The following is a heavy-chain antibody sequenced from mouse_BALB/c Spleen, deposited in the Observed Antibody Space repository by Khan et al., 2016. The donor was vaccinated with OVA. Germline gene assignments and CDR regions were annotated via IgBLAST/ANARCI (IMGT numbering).Heavy chain of an antibody. D-gene: IGHD2-12*01. CDR2: IIPSTGAT. CDR1: GYTFSEYT. V-gene: IGHV1-18*01. CDR3: TRDVAYYNYSWFAY. Sequence: EIQLQQSGPEVVKPGASVKISCKTSGYTFSEYTMHWVKQSHGKSLEWVGGIIPSTGATKYNQKLKGKATLTVDKSSSTAYMELRRLTSEDSAFYYCTRDVAYYNYSWFAYWGQGTLVTVSA. J-gene: IGHJ3*01.